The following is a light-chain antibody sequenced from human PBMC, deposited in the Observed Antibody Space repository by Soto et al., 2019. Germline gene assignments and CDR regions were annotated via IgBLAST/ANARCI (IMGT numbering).Light chain of an antibody. V-gene: IGKV3-15*01. J-gene: IGKJ1*01. CDR3: QQYNNWPPWT. CDR1: QSVTTN. CDR2: GAS. Sequence: EIVMTQFPATLSVSLGERATLSCRASQSVTTNVAWYQQKPGQAPRLLIYGASTRATGVPARFSGSGSGTDFTLTISILQSEDFAVYFCQQYNNWPPWTFGQGTKVDIK.